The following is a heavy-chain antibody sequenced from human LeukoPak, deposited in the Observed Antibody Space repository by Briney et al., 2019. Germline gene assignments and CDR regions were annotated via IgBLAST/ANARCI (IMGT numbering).Heavy chain of an antibody. CDR1: GDSVSSNSAA. D-gene: IGHD6-6*01. CDR3: AREAYSSSSGPSGVDY. V-gene: IGHV6-1*01. J-gene: IGHJ4*02. CDR2: TYYRFKWYN. Sequence: SQTLSRTCAISGDSVSSNSAAWNWIRQSPSRGLEWLGRTYYRFKWYNDYAVSVKSRITINPDTSKSQFSLQLNPVTPEDTAVYYCAREAYSSSSGPSGVDYWGQGTLVTVSS.